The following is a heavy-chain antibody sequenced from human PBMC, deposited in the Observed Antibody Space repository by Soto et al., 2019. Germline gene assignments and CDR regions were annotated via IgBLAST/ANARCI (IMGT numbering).Heavy chain of an antibody. CDR1: VGTFSSYA. Sequence: QVQLVQSGAEVKKPGSSVKVSCKASVGTFSSYAISWVRQSPGQGLEWMGGIIPIFGTANYAQKFQGRVTITADESTSTAYMELSSLRSEDTAVYYCAEAVAGTRGMDVWGQGTTVTVSS. V-gene: IGHV1-69*01. CDR2: IIPIFGTA. CDR3: AEAVAGTRGMDV. D-gene: IGHD6-19*01. J-gene: IGHJ6*02.